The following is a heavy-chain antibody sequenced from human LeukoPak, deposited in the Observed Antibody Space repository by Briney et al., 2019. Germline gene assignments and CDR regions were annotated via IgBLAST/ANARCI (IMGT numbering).Heavy chain of an antibody. J-gene: IGHJ5*02. D-gene: IGHD3-10*01. Sequence: ASVKVSCKASGYAFTSYYMHWVRQAPGQGLEWMGIINPSGGSISYAQKFQGRVTMTRDTSTSTVYMELSSLGSEDTAVYYCARDPRITMVRGVDWSWFDPWGQGTLVTVSS. CDR2: INPSGGSI. V-gene: IGHV1-46*01. CDR1: GYAFTSYY. CDR3: ARDPRITMVRGVDWSWFDP.